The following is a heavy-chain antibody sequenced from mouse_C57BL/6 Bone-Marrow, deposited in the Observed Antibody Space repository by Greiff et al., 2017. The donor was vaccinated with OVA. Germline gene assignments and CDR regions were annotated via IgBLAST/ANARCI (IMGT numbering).Heavy chain of an antibody. Sequence: QVQLQQSGAELARPGASVKLSCKASGYTFTSYGISWVKQRTGQGLEWIGEIYPRSGNTYYNEKFKGKATLTADKSSSTAYMELRSLTSEDSAVYFCASPSYDYDRAYWGQGTLVTVSA. J-gene: IGHJ3*01. CDR1: GYTFTSYG. V-gene: IGHV1-81*01. CDR3: ASPSYDYDRAY. CDR2: IYPRSGNT. D-gene: IGHD2-4*01.